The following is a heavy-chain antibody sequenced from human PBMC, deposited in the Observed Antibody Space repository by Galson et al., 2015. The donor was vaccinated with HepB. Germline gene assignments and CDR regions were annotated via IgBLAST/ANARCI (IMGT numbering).Heavy chain of an antibody. CDR3: AFGFGQSSHYYAMDV. CDR2: IYYSGST. V-gene: IGHV4-61*01. D-gene: IGHD3-10*01. J-gene: IGHJ6*02. CDR1: GGSVTSGKYY. Sequence: SETLSLTCTVSGGSVTSGKYYWSWIRQPPGKGLEWIGYIYYSGSTDYNPSLKSRVTISMDTSKNQFSLKLNSVTAADTALYYCAFGFGQSSHYYAMDVWGQGTTVTVS.